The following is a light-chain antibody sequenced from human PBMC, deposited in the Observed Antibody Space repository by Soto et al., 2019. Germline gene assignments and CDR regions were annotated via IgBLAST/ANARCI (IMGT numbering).Light chain of an antibody. V-gene: IGLV2-8*01. CDR1: SSDVGDYKY. CDR3: SSYAGSSTHV. CDR2: EVT. J-gene: IGLJ1*01. Sequence: QSVLTQPPSASGSPGQSVTISCTGTSSDVGDYKYVSWYQQHPDKAPKLMIYEVTERPSGVPDRFSGSKSGNTASLTVSGLQAEDEAHYYCSSYAGSSTHVFGTGTKVILL.